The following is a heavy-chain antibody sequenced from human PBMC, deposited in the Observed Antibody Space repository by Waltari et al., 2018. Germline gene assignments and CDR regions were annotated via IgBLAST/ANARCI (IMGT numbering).Heavy chain of an antibody. CDR1: GFTFSSYS. CDR3: ARDRPVQYGDYGDY. D-gene: IGHD4-17*01. V-gene: IGHV3-48*01. J-gene: IGHJ4*02. Sequence: EVQLVESGGGLVQPGGSLRLSCAASGFTFSSYSMNWVRQAPGKGLEWVSYISSSSSTIYYADSVKGRFTISRDNAKNSLYLQMNSLRAEDTAVYYCARDRPVQYGDYGDYWGQGTLVTVSS. CDR2: ISSSSSTI.